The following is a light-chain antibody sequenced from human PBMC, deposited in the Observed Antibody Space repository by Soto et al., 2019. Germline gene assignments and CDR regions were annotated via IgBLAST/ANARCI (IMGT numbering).Light chain of an antibody. CDR1: QRVASTY. V-gene: IGKV3-20*01. J-gene: IGKJ5*01. CDR2: GAS. Sequence: EIVLTQSPATLSLSPGERATLSCRASQRVASTYLAWYQQKPGQAPRLLMYGASTRATGFPDRFSGSGSGTDFTLTIRRLEPEDFAVYYCQQYGTSPITFGQGTRLEIK. CDR3: QQYGTSPIT.